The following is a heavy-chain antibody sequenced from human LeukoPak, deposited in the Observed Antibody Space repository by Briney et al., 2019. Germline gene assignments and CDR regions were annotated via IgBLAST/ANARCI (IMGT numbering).Heavy chain of an antibody. V-gene: IGHV1-2*02. D-gene: IGHD6-13*01. Sequence: ASVKVSCKASGYTFTGYYIHWVRQAPGQGLEWMGWINPNSGGTNYAQKFQGRVTMTRDTSISTAYMELSRLRSDDTAVYYCAREGYSSSSFDYWGQGTLVTVSA. CDR2: INPNSGGT. CDR1: GYTFTGYY. CDR3: AREGYSSSSFDY. J-gene: IGHJ4*02.